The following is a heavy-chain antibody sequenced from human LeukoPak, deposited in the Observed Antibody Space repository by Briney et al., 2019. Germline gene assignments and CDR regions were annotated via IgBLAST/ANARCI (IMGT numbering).Heavy chain of an antibody. CDR2: IYHSGST. V-gene: IGHV4-30-2*01. CDR3: ARVMWWFDP. CDR1: GGSISSGGYS. D-gene: IGHD2-21*01. J-gene: IGHJ5*02. Sequence: PSETLSLTCAVSGGSISSGGYSWSWIRQPPGKGLEWIGYIYHSGSTYCNPSLKSRVTISVDRSKNQFSLKLSSVTAADTAVYYCARVMWWFDPWGQGTLVTVSS.